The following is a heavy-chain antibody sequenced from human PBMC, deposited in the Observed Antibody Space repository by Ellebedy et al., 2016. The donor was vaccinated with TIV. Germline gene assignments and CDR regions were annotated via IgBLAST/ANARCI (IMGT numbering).Heavy chain of an antibody. CDR2: IDPSNSNT. D-gene: IGHD3-16*01. CDR3: ASLWDTVPGDSYTMDV. Sequence: PGGSLRLSCKGSGYIFTNLWISWVRQMPGKGLEWMGRIDPSNSNTNYSPSFQGHVPISADKSIITAYLQWNNLRASDTAMYYCASLWDTVPGDSYTMDVWGQGTTVTVSS. CDR1: GYIFTNLW. J-gene: IGHJ6*02. V-gene: IGHV5-10-1*01.